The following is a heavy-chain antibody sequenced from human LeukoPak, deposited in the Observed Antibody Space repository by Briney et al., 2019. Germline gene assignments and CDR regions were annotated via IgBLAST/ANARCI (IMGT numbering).Heavy chain of an antibody. Sequence: KPSETLSLTCAVYGGSFSGYYWSWIRQPPGKGLEWIGEINHSGSTNYNPSLKSRVTISVDTSKNQFSLKLSSVTAADTAVYYCARLSIVGATKGGDDAFDIWGQGTMVTVSS. D-gene: IGHD1-26*01. J-gene: IGHJ3*02. V-gene: IGHV4-34*01. CDR2: INHSGST. CDR3: ARLSIVGATKGGDDAFDI. CDR1: GGSFSGYY.